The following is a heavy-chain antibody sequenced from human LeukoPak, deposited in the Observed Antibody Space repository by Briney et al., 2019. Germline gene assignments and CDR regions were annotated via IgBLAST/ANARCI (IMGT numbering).Heavy chain of an antibody. J-gene: IGHJ3*02. CDR3: AKDYSSGWYGAFDI. D-gene: IGHD6-19*01. V-gene: IGHV3-9*01. CDR1: GFTFDDYA. CDR2: ISWNSGSI. Sequence: PGGSLRPSCAASGFTFDDYAMHWVRQAPGKGLEWVSGISWNSGSIGYADSVKGRFTVSRDNAKNSLYLQMNSLRAEDTALYYCAKDYSSGWYGAFDIWGQGTMVTVSS.